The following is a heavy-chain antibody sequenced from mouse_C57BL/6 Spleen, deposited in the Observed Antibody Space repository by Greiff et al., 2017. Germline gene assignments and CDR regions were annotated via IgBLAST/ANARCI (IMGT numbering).Heavy chain of an antibody. CDR2: IYPRSGNT. CDR1: GYTFTSYG. D-gene: IGHD1-1*01. Sequence: QVQLQQSGAELARPGASVKLSCKASGYTFTSYGISWVKQRTGQGLEWIGEIYPRSGNTYYNEKFKGKATLTADKSSSTAYMELRSLTSEDSAVYFCARGDYYGSSYVGDAMDYWGQGTSVTVSS. J-gene: IGHJ4*01. V-gene: IGHV1-81*01. CDR3: ARGDYYGSSYVGDAMDY.